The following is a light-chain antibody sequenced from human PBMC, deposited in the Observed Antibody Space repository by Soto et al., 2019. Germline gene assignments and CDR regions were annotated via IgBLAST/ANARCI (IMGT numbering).Light chain of an antibody. CDR3: SSYTSDSSVYV. V-gene: IGLV2-14*01. Sequence: QSVLTQPASVSGSPGQSITISCTGTSSDVGGYNYVSWYQHHPGKAPKLMIYEVSNRPSGVSNRFSGSKSGNTASLTISGLQAEDEADYYCSSYTSDSSVYVLGTGTKLTVL. CDR2: EVS. CDR1: SSDVGGYNY. J-gene: IGLJ1*01.